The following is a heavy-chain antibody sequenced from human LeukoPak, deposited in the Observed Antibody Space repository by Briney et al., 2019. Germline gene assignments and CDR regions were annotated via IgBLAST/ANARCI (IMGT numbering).Heavy chain of an antibody. V-gene: IGHV3-30*02. CDR3: AKGRGELDDAFDI. Sequence: PGGSLRLSCAASGFIFSSYGMHWVRQAPGKGLEWEAFIRYDGSNKYYAGSVKGRFTISRDNSKNTLYLQMNSLRAEDTAVYYCAKGRGELDDAFDIWGQGTMVTVSS. CDR1: GFIFSSYG. D-gene: IGHD1-1*01. CDR2: IRYDGSNK. J-gene: IGHJ3*02.